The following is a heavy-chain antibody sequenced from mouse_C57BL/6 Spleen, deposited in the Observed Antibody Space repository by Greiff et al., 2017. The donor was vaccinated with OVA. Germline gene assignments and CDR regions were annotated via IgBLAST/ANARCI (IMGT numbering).Heavy chain of an antibody. CDR3: ATANWDVRNFDY. J-gene: IGHJ2*01. D-gene: IGHD4-1*01. V-gene: IGHV1-76*01. CDR2: IYPGSGNT. CDR1: GYTFTDYY. Sequence: QVQLKESGAELVRPGASVKLSCKASGYTFTDYYINWVKQRPGQGLEWIARIYPGSGNTYYNEKFKCKATLTAEKSSSTAYMQLSSLTSEDSAVYFCATANWDVRNFDYWGQGTTLTVSS.